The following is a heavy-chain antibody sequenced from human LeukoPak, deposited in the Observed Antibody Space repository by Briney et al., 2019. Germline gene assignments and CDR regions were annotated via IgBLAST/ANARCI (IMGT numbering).Heavy chain of an antibody. D-gene: IGHD1-26*01. V-gene: IGHV1-69*13. Sequence: ASVKVSCKASGGTFSSYAISWVRQAPGQGLEWMGGIIPIFGTANYAQKFQGRVTITADESTSTAYMELSSLRSEDTAVYYCARELSGSYAPFDYWGQGTLVTVSS. CDR2: IIPIFGTA. CDR1: GGTFSSYA. CDR3: ARELSGSYAPFDY. J-gene: IGHJ4*02.